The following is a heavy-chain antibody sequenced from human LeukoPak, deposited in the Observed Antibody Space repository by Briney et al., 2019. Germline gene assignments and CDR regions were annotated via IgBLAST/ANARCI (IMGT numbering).Heavy chain of an antibody. CDR2: FVPSVDVA. D-gene: IGHD2-15*01. CDR1: RGTFPNYD. V-gene: IGHV1-69*04. CDR3: ATLCSGGFCYIDY. J-gene: IGHJ4*02. Sequence: SVKVSCKASRGTFPNYDISWVRQAPGQGLEWMGRFVPSVDVANYSPKFRGRVTITADKSTTTVFMELSSLRSEDTAVYYCATLCSGGFCYIDYWGQGILVTVSS.